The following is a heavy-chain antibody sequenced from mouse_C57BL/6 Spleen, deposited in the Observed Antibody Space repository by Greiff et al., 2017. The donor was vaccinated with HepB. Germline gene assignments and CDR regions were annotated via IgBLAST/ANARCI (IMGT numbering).Heavy chain of an antibody. CDR2: IHPNSGST. CDR1: GYTFTSYW. D-gene: IGHD2-4*01. J-gene: IGHJ4*01. V-gene: IGHV1-64*01. CDR3: ARSIYYDYYYAMDY. Sequence: QVQLQQPGAELVKPGASVKLSCKASGYTFTSYWMHWVKQRPGQGLEWIGMIHPNSGSTNYNEKFKSKATLTVDKSSSTAYMQLSSLTSEDSAVYYCARSIYYDYYYAMDYWGQGTSVTVSS.